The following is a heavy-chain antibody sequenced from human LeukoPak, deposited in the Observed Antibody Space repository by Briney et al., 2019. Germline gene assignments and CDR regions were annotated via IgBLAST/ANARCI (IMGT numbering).Heavy chain of an antibody. CDR1: GYTFTSYA. CDR3: AREPMVYASGWFDP. J-gene: IGHJ5*02. Sequence: ASVKVSCKASGYTFTSYAMHWVRQAPGQRLEWMGWINAGNGNTKYSQKFQGRVTITRDTSASTAYMELSSLRSEDTAVYYCAREPMVYASGWFDPWGQGTLVTVSS. CDR2: INAGNGNT. D-gene: IGHD2-8*01. V-gene: IGHV1-3*01.